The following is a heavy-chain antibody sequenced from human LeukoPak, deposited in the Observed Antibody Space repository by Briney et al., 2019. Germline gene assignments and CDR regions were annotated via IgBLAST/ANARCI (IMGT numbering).Heavy chain of an antibody. CDR3: ARANYGSGSYYGIFDY. CDR2: IYYSGST. D-gene: IGHD3-10*01. CDR1: GGSISSYY. J-gene: IGHJ4*02. V-gene: IGHV4-59*01. Sequence: SETLSLTCTVSGGSISSYYWSWIRQPPGKGLKWIGYIYYSGSTNYNPSLKSRVTISVDTSKNQFSLKLSSVTAADTAVYYCARANYGSGSYYGIFDYWGQGTLVTVSS.